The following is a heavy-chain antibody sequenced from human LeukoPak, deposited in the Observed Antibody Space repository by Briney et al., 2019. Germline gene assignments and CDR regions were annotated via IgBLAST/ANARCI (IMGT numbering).Heavy chain of an antibody. CDR3: ARDPSITTGGVNYYGMDV. CDR1: GGSISSYY. V-gene: IGHV4-59*01. CDR2: IYYSGST. D-gene: IGHD4-11*01. Sequence: SETLSLTCTVSGGSISSYYGSWIRQPPGKGRGWIGYIYYSGSTNYNPSLKSRVTISVDTSKTQFSLKLSSVTAADTAVYYCARDPSITTGGVNYYGMDVWGQGTTVTVSS. J-gene: IGHJ6*02.